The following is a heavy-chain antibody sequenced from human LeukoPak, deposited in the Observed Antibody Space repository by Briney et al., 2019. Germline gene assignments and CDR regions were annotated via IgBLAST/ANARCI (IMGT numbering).Heavy chain of an antibody. CDR3: ARNEPHPYYYYGMDV. J-gene: IGHJ6*02. CDR2: MNPNSGNT. CDR1: GYTFTSYD. Sequence: ASVKVSCKASGYTFTSYDINWVRQATGQGLEWMGWMNPNSGNTGYAQKFQGRVTMTRNTSISTAYMELSSLRSEDTAVYYCARNEPHPYYYYGMDVWGQGTTVTVSS. V-gene: IGHV1-8*01.